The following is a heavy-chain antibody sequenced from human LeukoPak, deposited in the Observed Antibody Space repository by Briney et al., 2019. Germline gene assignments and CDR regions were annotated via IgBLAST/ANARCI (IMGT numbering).Heavy chain of an antibody. Sequence: GGSLRLSCAASGFTFSSYWMHWVRQVPGKGLDWVTRITSDGSSTSSADSVKGRFTISRDNAKHTLYLQMNSLRVEDTAVYYCARGMPTNFDYWGQGALVTVSS. J-gene: IGHJ4*02. D-gene: IGHD1-26*01. V-gene: IGHV3-74*01. CDR1: GFTFSSYW. CDR3: ARGMPTNFDY. CDR2: ITSDGSST.